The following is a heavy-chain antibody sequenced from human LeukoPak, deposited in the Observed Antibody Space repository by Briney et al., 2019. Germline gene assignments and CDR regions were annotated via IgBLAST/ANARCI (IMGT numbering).Heavy chain of an antibody. CDR1: GYTFTGYY. Sequence: ASVTVSCKASGYTFTGYYMHWVRQAPGQGLEWMGWINPNSGGTNYAQKLQGWVTMTRDTSISTAYMELSRLRSDDTAVYYCARDYCSSTSCYLDYWGQGTLVTVSS. V-gene: IGHV1-2*04. CDR2: INPNSGGT. D-gene: IGHD2-2*01. CDR3: ARDYCSSTSCYLDY. J-gene: IGHJ4*02.